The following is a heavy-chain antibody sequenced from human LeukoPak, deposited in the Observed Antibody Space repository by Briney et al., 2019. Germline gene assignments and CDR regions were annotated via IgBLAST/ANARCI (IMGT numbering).Heavy chain of an antibody. Sequence: SETLSLTCAVYGGSFSGYYWSWIRQPPGKGLEWIGEINHSGSTNYNPSLKSRVTISVDTSKNEFSLKLSSVTAADTAVYYCARNYYDSSGYYYDYYYGMDVWGQGTTVTVSS. D-gene: IGHD3-22*01. CDR3: ARNYYDSSGYYYDYYYGMDV. CDR1: GGSFSGYY. CDR2: INHSGST. V-gene: IGHV4-34*01. J-gene: IGHJ6*02.